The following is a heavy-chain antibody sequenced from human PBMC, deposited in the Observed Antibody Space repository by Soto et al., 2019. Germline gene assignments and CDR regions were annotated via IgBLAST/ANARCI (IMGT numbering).Heavy chain of an antibody. Sequence: PSETLSLTCNMSGDSYSISTYSWSWIRQPPGKALQWIGFIYQSGVTSYNPSLASRVSISLDRSNNQCSLKLSSVTAADTAVYYCARTAARYYYGMDVWGQGTTVTVSS. CDR1: GDSYSISTYS. CDR2: IYQSGVT. D-gene: IGHD6-6*01. J-gene: IGHJ6*02. CDR3: ARTAARYYYGMDV. V-gene: IGHV4-30-2*01.